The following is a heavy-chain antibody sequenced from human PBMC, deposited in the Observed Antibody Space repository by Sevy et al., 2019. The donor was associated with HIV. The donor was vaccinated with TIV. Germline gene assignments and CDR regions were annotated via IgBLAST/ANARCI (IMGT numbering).Heavy chain of an antibody. CDR3: ARDDGNYYFHY. D-gene: IGHD1-7*01. CDR1: GFTFSKYW. J-gene: IGHJ4*02. CDR2: IKQDAGQK. V-gene: IGHV3-7*01. Sequence: QQRGSLRLSCAASGFTFSKYWMGWVRQAPGKGLEWVANIKQDAGQKYYVDSVKGRFTISRDNAKNSLYLQMNSLRAEDTAVYFCARDDGNYYFHYWGQGTLVTVSS.